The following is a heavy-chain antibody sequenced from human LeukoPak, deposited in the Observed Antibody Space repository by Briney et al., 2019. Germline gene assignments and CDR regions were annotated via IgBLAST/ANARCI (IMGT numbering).Heavy chain of an antibody. V-gene: IGHV3-23*01. D-gene: IGHD6-13*01. Sequence: GGSLRLSCAASGFTFSSYAMSWVRQAPGKGLEWVSAISGSGGSTYYADSVKGRFTISRDNSKNTLYLQMNSLRAEDTAVYYCAKAYLQAIAAAVLFDYWGQGTLVTVSS. CDR1: GFTFSSYA. CDR2: ISGSGGST. J-gene: IGHJ4*02. CDR3: AKAYLQAIAAAVLFDY.